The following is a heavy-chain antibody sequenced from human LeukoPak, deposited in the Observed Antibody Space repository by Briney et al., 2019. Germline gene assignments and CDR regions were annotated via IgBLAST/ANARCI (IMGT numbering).Heavy chain of an antibody. Sequence: GESLKISCQASGYSFTTNWIGWVRQMPGKGLEWMGIIYPGDSDTRYSPSFQGQVTISADKSISTAYLQWSSLKASDTAMYYCARASRDGYNQNFDYWGQGTLVTVSS. D-gene: IGHD5-24*01. J-gene: IGHJ4*02. V-gene: IGHV5-51*01. CDR1: GYSFTTNW. CDR3: ARASRDGYNQNFDY. CDR2: IYPGDSDT.